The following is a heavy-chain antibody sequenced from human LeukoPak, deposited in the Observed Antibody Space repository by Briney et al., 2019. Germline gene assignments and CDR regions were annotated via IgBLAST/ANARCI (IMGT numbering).Heavy chain of an antibody. J-gene: IGHJ3*01. D-gene: IGHD3-22*01. CDR2: IIPILGIA. V-gene: IGHV1-69*04. Sequence: SVKVSCKASGGTFSSYAISWVRQAPGQGLEWMGRIIPILGIANYAQKFQGRVTITADKPTSTAYMELSSLRSEDTAVYYCARDLRLTYYDSSGYYFFVVWGQGTMVTVSS. CDR1: GGTFSSYA. CDR3: ARDLRLTYYDSSGYYFFVV.